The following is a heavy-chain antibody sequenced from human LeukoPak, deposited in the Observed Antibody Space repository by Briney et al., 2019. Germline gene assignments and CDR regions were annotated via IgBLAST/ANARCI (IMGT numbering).Heavy chain of an antibody. CDR2: IKQDGSEK. V-gene: IGHV3-7*01. J-gene: IGHJ3*02. D-gene: IGHD3-10*01. CDR1: GFTFSSYW. Sequence: GGSLRLSCAASGFTFSSYWMSWVRQAPGKGLEWVANIKQDGSEKYYVDSVKGRFTISRDNAKNSLYLQMNSLRAEDTAVYYCARTLPPHMVRGVPSAFDIWGQGTMVTVSS. CDR3: ARTLPPHMVRGVPSAFDI.